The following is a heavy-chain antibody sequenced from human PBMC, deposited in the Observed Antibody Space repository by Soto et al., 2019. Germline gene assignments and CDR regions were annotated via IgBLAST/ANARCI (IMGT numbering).Heavy chain of an antibody. CDR1: GFTFSNFG. CDR3: AKWGPYDFSMGR. J-gene: IGHJ4*02. D-gene: IGHD3-3*01. Sequence: GGSLRLSCAASGFTFSNFGMHWVRQAPDTGLDWVAAVTYDGTKKYYADSVKGRFTISKDNSKNTLYLQMNSLRPDDTAVYYCAKWGPYDFSMGRWGQGTLVTVSS. V-gene: IGHV3-30*18. CDR2: VTYDGTKK.